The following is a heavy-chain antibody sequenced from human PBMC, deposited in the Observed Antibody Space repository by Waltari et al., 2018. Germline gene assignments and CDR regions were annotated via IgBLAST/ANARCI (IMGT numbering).Heavy chain of an antibody. CDR1: GYTFTSYD. V-gene: IGHV1-8*01. J-gene: IGHJ4*02. CDR3: AATGWELRDYFDY. CDR2: MNPNSGNT. Sequence: QVQLVQSGAEVKKPGASVKVSCKASGYTFTSYDINWVRQATGQGLEWMGWMNPNSGNTGYAQKFQERVTITRDMSTSTAYMELSSLRSEDTAVYYCAATGWELRDYFDYWGQGTLVTVSS. D-gene: IGHD1-26*01.